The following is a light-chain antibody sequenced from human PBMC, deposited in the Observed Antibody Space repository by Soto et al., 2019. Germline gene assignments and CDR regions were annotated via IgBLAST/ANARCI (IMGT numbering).Light chain of an antibody. Sequence: QSALTQPASVSGSPGQSLTISCTATSSDVGGYNYVSWYQQHPGKAPKLMIYEVSNRPSGVSNRVSGSKSGNTASLTISGLQAEDEADYYCSSYTSSNTVIFGGGTKVTVL. CDR1: SSDVGGYNY. J-gene: IGLJ2*01. CDR3: SSYTSSNTVI. V-gene: IGLV2-14*01. CDR2: EVS.